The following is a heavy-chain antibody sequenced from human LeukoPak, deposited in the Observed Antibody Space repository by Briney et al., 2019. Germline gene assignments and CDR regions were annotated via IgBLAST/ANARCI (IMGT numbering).Heavy chain of an antibody. CDR3: ARHTAEGIGDAFDI. CDR2: INHSGST. CDR1: GGSFSGYY. V-gene: IGHV4-34*01. Sequence: SETLSLTCAVYGGSFSGYYWSWIRQPPGKGLEWIGEINHSGSTNYNPSLESRVTISVDTSKNQFSLKLSSVTAADTAVYYCARHTAEGIGDAFDIWGQGTMVTVSS. D-gene: IGHD4-17*01. J-gene: IGHJ3*02.